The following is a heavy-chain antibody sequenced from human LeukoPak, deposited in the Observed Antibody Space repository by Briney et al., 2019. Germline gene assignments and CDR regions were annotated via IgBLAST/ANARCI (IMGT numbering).Heavy chain of an antibody. CDR2: ISYDGSNK. V-gene: IGHV3-30-3*01. D-gene: IGHD3-10*01. CDR3: ARERYGSGSNWFDP. Sequence: GRSLRLSCAASGFTFSNYAMHWVRQAPGKGLEWVAVISYDGSNKYYADSVKGRFTISRDNSKNTLYLQMNSLRAEDTAVYYCARERYGSGSNWFDPWGQGTLVTVSS. J-gene: IGHJ5*02. CDR1: GFTFSNYA.